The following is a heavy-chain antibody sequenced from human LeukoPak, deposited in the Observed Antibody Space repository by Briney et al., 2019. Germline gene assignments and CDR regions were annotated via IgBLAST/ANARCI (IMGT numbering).Heavy chain of an antibody. Sequence: PSETLSLTCTVSGVSISSGGYYWTWIRQPPGKGLEWIGYMSQSGSTYYNPSLKSRVTISVDTSKSQFSLKLTSVTAADTAVYYCARHFLRGVDPWGQGTLVTVSS. D-gene: IGHD3-3*02. CDR3: ARHFLRGVDP. CDR2: MSQSGST. V-gene: IGHV4-31*03. J-gene: IGHJ5*02. CDR1: GVSISSGGYY.